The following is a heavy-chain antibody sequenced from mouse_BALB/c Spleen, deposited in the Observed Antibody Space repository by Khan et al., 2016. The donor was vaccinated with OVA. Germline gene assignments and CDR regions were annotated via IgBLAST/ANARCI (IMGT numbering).Heavy chain of an antibody. Sequence: VQLKESGPELVKPGASVKISCKASGYSFTGYFMNWVMQSHGKSLEWIGRINPHIGETFYNQKFRDKASLTVDESSSTAHMELRSLESEDSAVYYCARTYGSDFDYWGQGTTLTVSS. CDR3: ARTYGSDFDY. CDR1: GYSFTGYF. D-gene: IGHD1-1*01. V-gene: IGHV1-20*02. CDR2: INPHIGET. J-gene: IGHJ2*01.